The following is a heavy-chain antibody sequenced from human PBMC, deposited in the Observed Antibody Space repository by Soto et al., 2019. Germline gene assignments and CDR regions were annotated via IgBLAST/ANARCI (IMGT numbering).Heavy chain of an antibody. Sequence: ASVKVXCKASGGTXSSYTISWVRQAPGQGLEWMGRIIPILGIANYAQKFQGRVTITADKSTSTAYMELSSLRSEDTAVYYCATRFYTSGVLFDYWGQGTPVTVSS. J-gene: IGHJ4*02. V-gene: IGHV1-69*02. D-gene: IGHD2-2*02. CDR3: ATRFYTSGVLFDY. CDR2: IIPILGIA. CDR1: GGTXSSYT.